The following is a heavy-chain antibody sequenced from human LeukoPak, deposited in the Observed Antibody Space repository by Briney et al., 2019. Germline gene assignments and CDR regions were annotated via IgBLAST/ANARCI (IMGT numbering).Heavy chain of an antibody. Sequence: ASVKVSCKASGYTFTGYYMHWVRQAPGQGLEWMGWINPNSGGTNYAQKFQGRVTMTRDTSISTAYMELSRLRSDDTAVYYCARSPIVGASQYYYFDYWGQGTLVTVSS. D-gene: IGHD1-26*01. V-gene: IGHV1-2*02. CDR2: INPNSGGT. CDR1: GYTFTGYY. CDR3: ARSPIVGASQYYYFDY. J-gene: IGHJ4*02.